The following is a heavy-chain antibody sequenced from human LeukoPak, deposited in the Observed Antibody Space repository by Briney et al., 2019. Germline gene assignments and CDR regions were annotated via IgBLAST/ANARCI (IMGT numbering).Heavy chain of an antibody. CDR3: ARSPDGLMGATSD. D-gene: IGHD1-26*01. J-gene: IGHJ4*02. CDR1: GFTVSSNY. CDR2: IYSGGRT. V-gene: IGHV3-53*01. Sequence: GGSLRLSCAASGFTVSSNYMSWVRQVPGKGLEWVSVIYSGGRTYYADSVKGRFTISRDNSKNTLYLQMNSLRAEDAAVYYCARSPDGLMGATSDWSQGALVTVSS.